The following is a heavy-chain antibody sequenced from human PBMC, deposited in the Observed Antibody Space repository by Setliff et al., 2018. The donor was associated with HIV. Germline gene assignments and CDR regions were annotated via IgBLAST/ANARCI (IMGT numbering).Heavy chain of an antibody. D-gene: IGHD6-13*01. Sequence: SETLSLTCTVSGDLINNHNWNWIRQSPEKGLEWLGNIHYSGTSNYNSSLKSRIVISLDTSKKQFSLHFYSVTAADTAVYYCARGDRGSSLFAFDIWGQGTMVTVSS. J-gene: IGHJ3*02. CDR2: IHYSGTS. CDR3: ARGDRGSSLFAFDI. CDR1: GDLINNHN. V-gene: IGHV4-59*08.